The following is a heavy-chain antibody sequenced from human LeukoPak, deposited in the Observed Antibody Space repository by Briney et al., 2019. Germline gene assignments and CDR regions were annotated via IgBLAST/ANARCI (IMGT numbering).Heavy chain of an antibody. D-gene: IGHD1-26*01. CDR2: IKSKTDGGTT. CDR1: GFTFSNAW. Sequence: GGSLRLSCAASGFTFSNAWMSWVRQAPGKGLEWGGRIKSKTDGGTTDYAAPVKGRFTISRDDSKDTLYMQMNSLKTEDTAVYFCTTDLRSELLILLDYWGQGTLVTVSS. V-gene: IGHV3-15*01. CDR3: TTDLRSELLILLDY. J-gene: IGHJ4*02.